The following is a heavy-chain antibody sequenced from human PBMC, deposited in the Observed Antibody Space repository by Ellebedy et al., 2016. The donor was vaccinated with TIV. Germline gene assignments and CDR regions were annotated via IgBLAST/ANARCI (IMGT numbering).Heavy chain of an antibody. CDR1: GFMFSPYW. D-gene: IGHD1/OR15-1a*01. CDR2: INQDGSEK. Sequence: PGGSLRLSCAASGFMFSPYWMPWVRQAPGKGLEWVANINQDGSEKYYVDSVKGRFTISRDNAKNSLYLQMNSLRAEDTAVYYCARGFRTFDYWGQGTLVTVSS. V-gene: IGHV3-7*03. J-gene: IGHJ4*02. CDR3: ARGFRTFDY.